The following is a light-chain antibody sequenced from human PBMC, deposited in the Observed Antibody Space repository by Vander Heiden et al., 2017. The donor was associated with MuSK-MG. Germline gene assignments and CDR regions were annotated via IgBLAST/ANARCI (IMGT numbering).Light chain of an antibody. CDR1: QSISSW. V-gene: IGKV1-5*01. CDR2: DAS. CDR3: QQYTSYPWT. Sequence: DIQMTQSPSTLSTSLGDRVTITCRASQSISSWLAWYQQKPGKAPKLLIYDASSLRSGVPSRFGGSGSGTEFTLTITSLQPDDFATYYCQQYTSYPWTFGQGTKVEIK. J-gene: IGKJ1*01.